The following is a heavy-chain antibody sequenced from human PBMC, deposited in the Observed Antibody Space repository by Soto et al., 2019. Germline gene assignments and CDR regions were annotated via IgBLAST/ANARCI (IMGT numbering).Heavy chain of an antibody. D-gene: IGHD2-15*01. J-gene: IGHJ4*02. Sequence: PSETLSLTCSVSGAPISSNDYFWAWIRQPPGRGLEFIASMHASGGTYHVSSLKSRATMSLDTSRDQFSLKLQSVTAAATGTYYCPAIVVGATRHSDVGQWRQGTLVAVSS. CDR1: GAPISSNDYF. CDR2: MHASGGT. CDR3: PAIVVGATRHSDVGQ. V-gene: IGHV4-39*01.